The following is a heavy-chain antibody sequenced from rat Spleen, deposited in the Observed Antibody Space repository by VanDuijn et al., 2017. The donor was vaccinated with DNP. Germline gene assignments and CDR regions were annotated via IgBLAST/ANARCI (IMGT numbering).Heavy chain of an antibody. CDR2: VSHEGTST. Sequence: EVQLVESGGGLVQPGRSMKLSCTVSGFTFTDFYMAWVRQAPKKGLEWVASVSHEGTSTYYGDSVKGRFTISRDNAKSTVYLQMNSLRSEDTAIYYCVRPDVYYGLEDWSANWGQGTLVTVSS. V-gene: IGHV5-22*01. CDR1: GFTFTDFY. CDR3: VRPDVYYGLEDWSAN. J-gene: IGHJ3*01. D-gene: IGHD1-6*01.